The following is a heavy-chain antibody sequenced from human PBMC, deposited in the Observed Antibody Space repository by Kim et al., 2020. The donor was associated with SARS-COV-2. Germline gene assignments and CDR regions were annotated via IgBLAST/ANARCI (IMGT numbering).Heavy chain of an antibody. Sequence: SETLSLTCTVSGGSISSYYWSWIRQPPGKGLEWIGYIYYSGSTNYNPSLKSRVTISVDTSKNKLSLKLRSVTAADTAVYYCARFSGSYYTYYFDYWGQGTLVTVSS. CDR3: ARFSGSYYTYYFDY. V-gene: IGHV4-59*13. CDR2: IYYSGST. CDR1: GGSISSYY. J-gene: IGHJ4*02. D-gene: IGHD1-26*01.